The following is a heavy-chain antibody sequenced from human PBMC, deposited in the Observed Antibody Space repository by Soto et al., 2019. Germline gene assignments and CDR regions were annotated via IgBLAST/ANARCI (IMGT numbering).Heavy chain of an antibody. Sequence: ASVKVSCKASGYTFTSYGVSWVRQAPGQGLEWMGWISVYNGNTKYAQKLQGRVTMTTDTSTSTAYMELRGLRSDDTAVYYCARSGRPGYYYYIMDVWGQGTTVTVSS. V-gene: IGHV1-18*01. CDR1: GYTFTSYG. D-gene: IGHD3-10*01. CDR3: ARSGRPGYYYYIMDV. CDR2: ISVYNGNT. J-gene: IGHJ6*02.